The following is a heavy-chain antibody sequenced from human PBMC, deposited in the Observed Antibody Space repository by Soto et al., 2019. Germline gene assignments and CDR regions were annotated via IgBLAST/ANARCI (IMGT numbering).Heavy chain of an antibody. CDR1: GGSISNYY. CDR2: IYYSGST. J-gene: IGHJ5*02. Sequence: SETLSLTCTVSGGSISNYYWNWIRQPPGKGLEWIGYIYYSGSTNYNPSLKSRVTISVDTSKNQFSLKLTSVTAADTAVYYCARDHGSGIEWFDPWGQGTLVTVSS. D-gene: IGHD3-10*01. V-gene: IGHV4-59*01. CDR3: ARDHGSGIEWFDP.